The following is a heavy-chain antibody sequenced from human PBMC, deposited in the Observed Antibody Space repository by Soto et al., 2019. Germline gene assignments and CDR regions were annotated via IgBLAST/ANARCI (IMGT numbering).Heavy chain of an antibody. CDR1: GYTFSRYT. Sequence: GASVKVSCKASGYTFSRYTMNWVRQAPGQRLEWMGWINPDNGNTKSSQKFQDRVIITRDTSASTAYMDLSSLRSEDTAVYYCARGIATGHPDPPGPATLVTVS. CDR3: ARGIATGHPDP. D-gene: IGHD2-15*01. V-gene: IGHV1-3*01. J-gene: IGHJ5*02. CDR2: INPDNGNT.